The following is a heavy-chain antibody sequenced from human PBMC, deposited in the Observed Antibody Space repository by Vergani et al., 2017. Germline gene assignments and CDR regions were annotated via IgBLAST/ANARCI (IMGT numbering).Heavy chain of an antibody. D-gene: IGHD3-22*01. J-gene: IGHJ5*02. CDR2: IIPIFGTA. Sequence: QVQLVQSGAEVKKPGSSVKVSCKASGGTFSSYAISWVRPAPGQGLEWMGGIIPIFGTANYAQKFQGRVTITADESTSTAYMELSSLRSEDTAVYYCAXGDEYYDSSGYPPGWFDPWGQGTLVTVSS. CDR1: GGTFSSYA. V-gene: IGHV1-69*01. CDR3: AXGDEYYDSSGYPPGWFDP.